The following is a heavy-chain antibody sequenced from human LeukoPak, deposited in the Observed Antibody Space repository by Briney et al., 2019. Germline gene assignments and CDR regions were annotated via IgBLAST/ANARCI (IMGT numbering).Heavy chain of an antibody. J-gene: IGHJ4*02. CDR3: ILIQGSGSGSYYRDF. V-gene: IGHV3-15*01. D-gene: IGHD3-10*01. CDR2: VKSKSAGETT. CDR1: GLSISNDW. Sequence: GGSLRLACAASGLSISNDWMSWVRQPPGKGLEWVARVKSKSAGETTDYAAPVKGRFTISRDDSKNTLYLQMNSLKTEDTAVYYCILIQGSGSGSYYRDFWGQGTLVTVSS.